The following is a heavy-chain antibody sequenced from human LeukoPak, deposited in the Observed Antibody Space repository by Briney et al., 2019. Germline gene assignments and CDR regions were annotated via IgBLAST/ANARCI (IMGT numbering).Heavy chain of an antibody. Sequence: GGSLRLSCAASGFTFSSYSMNWVRQAPGKGLEWVSSISSSSGYIYYADSVKGRFTISRDNAKNSLYLQMNSLRAEDTAVYYCARDPYDYSNYGPTNWFDPWGQGTLVTVSS. CDR3: ARDPYDYSNYGPTNWFDP. CDR2: ISSSSGYI. V-gene: IGHV3-21*01. J-gene: IGHJ5*02. CDR1: GFTFSSYS. D-gene: IGHD4-11*01.